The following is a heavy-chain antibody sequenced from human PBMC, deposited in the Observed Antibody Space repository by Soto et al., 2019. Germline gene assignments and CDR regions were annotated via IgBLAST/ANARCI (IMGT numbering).Heavy chain of an antibody. D-gene: IGHD6-25*01. J-gene: IGHJ4*02. CDR3: ARTAADLGGYYFDY. V-gene: IGHV3-11*06. CDR1: GLTFSDYY. CDR2: ISSSSSYT. Sequence: QVQLVESGGGLVKPGGSLRLSCAASGLTFSDYYMSWIRQAPGKGLEWVSYISSSSSYTNYADSVKGRFTISRDNAKNSLYPQMNSLRAEDTAVYYCARTAADLGGYYFDYWGQGTLVTVSS.